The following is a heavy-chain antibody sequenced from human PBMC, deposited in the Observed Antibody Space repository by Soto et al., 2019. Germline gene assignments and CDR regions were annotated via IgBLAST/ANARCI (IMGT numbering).Heavy chain of an antibody. CDR3: ASSSWYGWFAP. CDR1: GGSISSSSYY. CDR2: IYYSGST. V-gene: IGHV4-39*01. Sequence: QLQLQESGPGLVKPSETLSLTCTVSGGSISSSSYYWGWIRQPPGKGLEWIGSIYYSGSTYYNPSLKSRVTISVDTSKNQFSLKLRSVTAADTAVYNCASSSWYGWFAPWGQGTLVTVSS. D-gene: IGHD6-13*01. J-gene: IGHJ5*02.